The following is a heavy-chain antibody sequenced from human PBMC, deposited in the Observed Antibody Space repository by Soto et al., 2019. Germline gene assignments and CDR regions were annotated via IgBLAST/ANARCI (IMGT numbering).Heavy chain of an antibody. J-gene: IGHJ3*02. Sequence: SETLSLTCTVSGGSISTSSYYWGWIRQPPGRGLEWIGTIYYSESTYYNPSLKSRVTISVDTSKNQFYLKLSSVTAADTAVSYCARHMPDIVVLPAVKKRVLDALDIGGQGTRFTFSS. D-gene: IGHD2-2*01. CDR3: ARHMPDIVVLPAVKKRVLDALDI. CDR2: IYYSEST. V-gene: IGHV4-39*01. CDR1: GGSISTSSYY.